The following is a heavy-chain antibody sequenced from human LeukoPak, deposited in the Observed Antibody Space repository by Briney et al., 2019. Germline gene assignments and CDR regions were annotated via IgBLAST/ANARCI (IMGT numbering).Heavy chain of an antibody. CDR2: IIPILGIA. CDR3: ASSHRGSSSWSPGAFDI. J-gene: IGHJ3*02. V-gene: IGHV1-69*02. D-gene: IGHD6-13*01. CDR1: GGTFSSFT. Sequence: SVKVSCKASGGTFSSFTISWVRQAPGQGLEWMGRIIPILGIANYAQKFQGRVTITADKSTSTAYMELSSLRSEDTAVYYCASSHRGSSSWSPGAFDIWGQGTMVTVSS.